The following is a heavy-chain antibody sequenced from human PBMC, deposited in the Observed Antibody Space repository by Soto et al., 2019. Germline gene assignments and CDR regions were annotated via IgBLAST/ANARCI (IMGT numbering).Heavy chain of an antibody. CDR3: ARRWGRSFDY. CDR1: GGSISSGDYY. D-gene: IGHD2-15*01. V-gene: IGHV4-61*08. CDR2: IYYSGST. J-gene: IGHJ4*02. Sequence: SEPLSLTCTVSGGSISSGDYYWSWIRQPPGKGLEWIGYIYYSGSTNYNPSLKSRVTITVDTSKNQFSLKLSSVTAADTAVYYCARRWGRSFDYWGQGTLVTVSS.